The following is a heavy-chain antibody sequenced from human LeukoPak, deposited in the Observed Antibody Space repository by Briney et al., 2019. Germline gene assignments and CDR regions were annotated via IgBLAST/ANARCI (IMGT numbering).Heavy chain of an antibody. J-gene: IGHJ4*02. V-gene: IGHV4-39*07. CDR2: IYYSGST. CDR3: ARAFVVVAAYSNYFDY. D-gene: IGHD2-15*01. Sequence: PSETLSLTCTVSSGSISSSSYYWGWIRQPPGKGLEWIGSIYYSGSTYYNPSLKSRVTISVDTSKNQFSLKLSSVTAADTAVYYCARAFVVVAAYSNYFDYWGQGTLVTVSS. CDR1: SGSISSSSYY.